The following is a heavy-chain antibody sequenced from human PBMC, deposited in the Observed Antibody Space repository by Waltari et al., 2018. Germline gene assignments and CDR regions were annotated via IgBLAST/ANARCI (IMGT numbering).Heavy chain of an antibody. Sequence: QVQLQESGPGLVKPSETLSLTCTVSGGSISSHYWSWIRQPPGKGLEWIGYIYYSGSTTYNPALKSRVTISVDTSKNQFSLKLSSVTAADTAVYYCARDPRGFWNKEGYMDVWGKGTTVTVSS. V-gene: IGHV4-59*11. CDR1: GGSISSHY. J-gene: IGHJ6*03. CDR3: ARDPRGFWNKEGYMDV. D-gene: IGHD3-3*01. CDR2: IYYSGST.